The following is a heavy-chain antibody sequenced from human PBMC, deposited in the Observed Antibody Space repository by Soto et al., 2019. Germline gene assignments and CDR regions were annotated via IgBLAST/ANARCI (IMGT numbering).Heavy chain of an antibody. Sequence: SETLSLTCAVSGGSISSSNWWSWVRQPPGKGLEWIGEIYHSGSTNYNPSLKSRVTISVDTSKNQFSLKLSSVTAADTAVYYCARGRRYYGSGSYLHWGQGTLVTVSS. CDR1: GGSISSSNW. D-gene: IGHD3-10*01. CDR2: IYHSGST. J-gene: IGHJ4*02. CDR3: ARGRRYYGSGSYLH. V-gene: IGHV4-4*02.